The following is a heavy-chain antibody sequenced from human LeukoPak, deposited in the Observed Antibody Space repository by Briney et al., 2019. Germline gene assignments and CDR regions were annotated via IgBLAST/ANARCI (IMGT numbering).Heavy chain of an antibody. V-gene: IGHV4-34*01. CDR1: GESFSGYY. D-gene: IGHD3-3*01. CDR2: INHSGST. J-gene: IGHJ3*02. Sequence: PSETLSLTCAVYGESFSGYYWSWIRQPPGKGLEWIGEINHSGSTNYNPSLKSRVTISVDTSKNQFSLKLTSVTAADTAVYYCARIGFLDAFDIWGQGTMVTVSS. CDR3: ARIGFLDAFDI.